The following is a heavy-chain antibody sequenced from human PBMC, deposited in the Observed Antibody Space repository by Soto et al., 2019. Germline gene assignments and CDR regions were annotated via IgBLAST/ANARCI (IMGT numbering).Heavy chain of an antibody. CDR1: GFTVSSNY. D-gene: IGHD3-9*01. V-gene: IGHV3-53*01. CDR3: ARDGSYYDILTGYYSDFDY. CDR2: IYSGGST. Sequence: GSLRLSCAASGFTVSSNYMSWVRQAPGKGLEWVSVIYSGGSTYYADSVKGRFTISRDNAKNSLYLQMNSLRAEDTAVYYCARDGSYYDILTGYYSDFDYWGQGTLVTVSS. J-gene: IGHJ4*02.